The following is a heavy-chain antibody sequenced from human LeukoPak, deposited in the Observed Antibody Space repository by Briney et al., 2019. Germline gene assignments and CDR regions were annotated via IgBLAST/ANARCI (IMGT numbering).Heavy chain of an antibody. CDR1: GFTFDDYT. Sequence: GGSLRLSCAASGFTFDDYTMHWVRQAPGKGLEWVSGISWNSGSIGYADSVKGRFTISRDNAKNSLYLQMNSLRAEDTALYYCAKGVMVRDRSHCDYWGEGTLVTVSS. CDR3: AKGVMVRDRSHCDY. V-gene: IGHV3-9*01. D-gene: IGHD3-10*01. J-gene: IGHJ4*02. CDR2: ISWNSGSI.